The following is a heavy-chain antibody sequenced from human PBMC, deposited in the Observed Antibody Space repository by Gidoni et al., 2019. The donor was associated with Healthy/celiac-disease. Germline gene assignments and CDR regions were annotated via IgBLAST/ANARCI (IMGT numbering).Heavy chain of an antibody. D-gene: IGHD6-13*01. V-gene: IGHV4-59*01. CDR2: IYYRGST. J-gene: IGHJ4*02. CDR1: GGSIRSYY. Sequence: QVQLQESGPGLVKPSETLSLTCTVSGGSIRSYYWSWIRQPPGKGLEWIGYIYYRGSTNYNPSLKSRVTISVDTSKNQFSLKLSSVTAADTAVYYCATGIAAAGNFDYWGQGTLVTVSS. CDR3: ATGIAAAGNFDY.